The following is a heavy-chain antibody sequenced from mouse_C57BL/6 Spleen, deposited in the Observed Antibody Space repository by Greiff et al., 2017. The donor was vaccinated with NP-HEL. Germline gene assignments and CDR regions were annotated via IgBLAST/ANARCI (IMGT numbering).Heavy chain of an antibody. CDR1: GYTFTDYE. J-gene: IGHJ3*01. CDR3: TREGGLGLCAY. D-gene: IGHD6-2*01. V-gene: IGHV1-15*01. Sequence: QVQLKQSGAELVRPGASVTLSCKASGYTFTDYEMHWVKQTPVHGLEWIGAIDPETGGTAYNQKFKGKAILTADKSSSTAYMELRSLTSEDSAVYYCTREGGLGLCAYWGQGTLVTVSA. CDR2: IDPETGGT.